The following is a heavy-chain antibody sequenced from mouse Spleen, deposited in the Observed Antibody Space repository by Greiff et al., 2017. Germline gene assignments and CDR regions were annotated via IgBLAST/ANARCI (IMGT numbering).Heavy chain of an antibody. V-gene: IGHV5-17*01. CDR1: GFTFSDYG. J-gene: IGHJ3*01. CDR2: ISSGSSTI. Sequence: EVKLVESGGGLVKPGGSLKLSCAASGFTFSDYGMHWVRQAPEKGLEWVAYISSGSSTIYYADTVKGRFTISRDNAKNTLFLQMTSLRSEDTAMYYCARGMINWGQGTLVTVSA. D-gene: IGHD2-3*01. CDR3: ARGMIN.